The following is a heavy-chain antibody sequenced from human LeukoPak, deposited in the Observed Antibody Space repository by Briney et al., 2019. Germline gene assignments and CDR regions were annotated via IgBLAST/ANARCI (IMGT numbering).Heavy chain of an antibody. CDR3: AGYSYGPFDY. D-gene: IGHD5-18*01. V-gene: IGHV3-30*02. CDR2: IRNDGSSE. CDR1: GFSFTMFG. J-gene: IGHJ4*02. Sequence: GGSLSLSCSASGFSFTMFGMQWVRQAPGKGLEWVGFIRNDGSSEYYADSVKGRFTISRDNSKNTMFLQMNSLRVEDTAIYYCAGYSYGPFDYWGQGTPVTVSS.